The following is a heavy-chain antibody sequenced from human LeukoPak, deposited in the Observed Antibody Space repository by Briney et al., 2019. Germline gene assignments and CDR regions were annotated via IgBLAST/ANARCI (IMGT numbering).Heavy chain of an antibody. J-gene: IGHJ4*02. CDR3: ARTGDIVVVPAAED. V-gene: IGHV4-39*01. D-gene: IGHD2-2*01. Sequence: SETLSLTCTVSGGSISSSSYYWGWIRQPPGMGLEWIGSIYYSGSTYYSPSLKSRVTISVDTSKNQFSLKLSSVTAADTAVYYCARTGDIVVVPAAEDWGQGTLVTVSS. CDR1: GGSISSSSYY. CDR2: IYYSGST.